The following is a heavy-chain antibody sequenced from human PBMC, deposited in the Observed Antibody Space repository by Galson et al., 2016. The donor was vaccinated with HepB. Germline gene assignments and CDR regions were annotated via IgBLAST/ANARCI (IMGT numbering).Heavy chain of an antibody. J-gene: IGHJ5*02. CDR2: TSYDGDTK. CDR3: ARVLPRVSAEGANWFGP. CDR1: GFNFRTFA. V-gene: IGHV3-30*04. Sequence: SLRLSCAASGFNFRTFAMNWVRQAPGKGLEWVAFTSYDGDTKYYAASVRGRFTISRDNAKNTLYLQMKSLRVDDTALYYCARVLPRVSAEGANWFGPWGQGTLVTVSS. D-gene: IGHD2-8*01.